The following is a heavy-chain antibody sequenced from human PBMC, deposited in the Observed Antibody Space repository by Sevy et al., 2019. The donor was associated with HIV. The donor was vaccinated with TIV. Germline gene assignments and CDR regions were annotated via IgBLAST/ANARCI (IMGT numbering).Heavy chain of an antibody. Sequence: ASVKVSCKASGYTFTSYGISWVRQAPGQGLEWMGWSSAYNGNTNYAQKLQGRVTMTTDTSTSTAYMELRSLRSDDTAVYYCARDSAHQLLLIWFDPWGQGTLVTVSS. CDR3: ARDSAHQLLLIWFDP. D-gene: IGHD2-2*01. V-gene: IGHV1-18*01. CDR1: GYTFTSYG. J-gene: IGHJ5*02. CDR2: SSAYNGNT.